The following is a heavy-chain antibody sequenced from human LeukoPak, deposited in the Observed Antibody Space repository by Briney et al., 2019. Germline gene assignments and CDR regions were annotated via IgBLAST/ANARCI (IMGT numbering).Heavy chain of an antibody. Sequence: PGGSLRLSCAASGFTFRSYAMSWARQAPGKGLEWVSAISGSGGSTYYADSVKGRFTISRDNSKNTLYLQMNSLRAEDTAVYYCAKRRTDYYGSGSPPGDSFDIWGQGTMVTVSS. J-gene: IGHJ3*02. V-gene: IGHV3-23*01. D-gene: IGHD3-10*01. CDR3: AKRRTDYYGSGSPPGDSFDI. CDR2: ISGSGGST. CDR1: GFTFRSYA.